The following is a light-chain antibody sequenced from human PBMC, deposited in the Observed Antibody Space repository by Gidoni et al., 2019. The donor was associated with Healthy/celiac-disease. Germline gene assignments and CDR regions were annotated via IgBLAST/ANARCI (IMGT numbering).Light chain of an antibody. CDR1: SSDVVSYNL. J-gene: IGLJ1*01. Sequence: QSAPTQPPSVSGSPGQSITIPCTGTSSDVVSYNLVSCYQQHPGKAPKLMIYEGSKRPSGVSNRFSGSKSGNTASLTISGLQAEDEADYYCCSYAGSSTSLYVFGTGTKVTVL. CDR2: EGS. CDR3: CSYAGSSTSLYV. V-gene: IGLV2-23*01.